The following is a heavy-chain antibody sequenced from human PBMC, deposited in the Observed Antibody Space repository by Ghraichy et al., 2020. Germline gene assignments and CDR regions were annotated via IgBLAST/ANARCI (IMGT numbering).Heavy chain of an antibody. J-gene: IGHJ6*02. CDR2: ISWDGGST. CDR1: GLTFDDYL. V-gene: IGHV3-43*01. CDR3: AKDIYCSSTTCPPYRHYSYAVDV. Sequence: GGSLRLSCAASGLTFDDYLMHWVRKAPGKGLEWVSLISWDGGSTYYADSVKGRFTLSRDNSKNSLFLQMNSLRTEDTALYYCAKDIYCSSTTCPPYRHYSYAVDVLGHGTSLTVP. D-gene: IGHD2-2*01.